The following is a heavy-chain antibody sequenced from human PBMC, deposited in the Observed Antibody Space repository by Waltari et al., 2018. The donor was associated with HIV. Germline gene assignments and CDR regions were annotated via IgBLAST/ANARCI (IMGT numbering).Heavy chain of an antibody. Sequence: QLQLQESGPGLVKPSETLSLICTVPGGSINSSNYYWGWIRQPPGKGLEWIGSIYYSGTTYYKSSLKSRVSISVDTSKNQFSLKLSSVTAPDTAVYYCARLSRGANSGARYFDVWGRGTLVTVSS. D-gene: IGHD3-10*01. CDR1: GGSINSSNYY. CDR2: IYYSGTT. CDR3: ARLSRGANSGARYFDV. V-gene: IGHV4-39*01. J-gene: IGHJ2*01.